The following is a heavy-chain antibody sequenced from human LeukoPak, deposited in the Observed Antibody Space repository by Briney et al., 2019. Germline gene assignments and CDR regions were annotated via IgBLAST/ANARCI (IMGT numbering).Heavy chain of an antibody. CDR3: ASFIVVVPAAIRGAFDI. D-gene: IGHD2-2*02. CDR2: IIPIFGTA. Sequence: ASVKVSCKASGGTFSSYAISWVRQAPGQGLEWMGGIIPIFGTANYAQKFQGRVTITADESTSTAYMELSSLRSEDTAVYYCASFIVVVPAAIRGAFDIWGQGTMVTVSS. CDR1: GGTFSSYA. J-gene: IGHJ3*02. V-gene: IGHV1-69*13.